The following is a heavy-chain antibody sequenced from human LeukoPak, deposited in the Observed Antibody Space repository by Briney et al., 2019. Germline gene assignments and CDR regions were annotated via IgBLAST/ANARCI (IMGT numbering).Heavy chain of an antibody. CDR2: ISAYNGNT. Sequence: GASVQVSCTASGYSFTSYGITWVRQAPGQGLEWMGWISAYNGNTNYAQLLPGRVTMTTDTSTSTAYMELRSLRSDDTAVYYCARDCDRSGYYCYWGQGTLVTVSS. D-gene: IGHD3-22*01. CDR1: GYSFTSYG. CDR3: ARDCDRSGYYCY. J-gene: IGHJ4*02. V-gene: IGHV1-18*01.